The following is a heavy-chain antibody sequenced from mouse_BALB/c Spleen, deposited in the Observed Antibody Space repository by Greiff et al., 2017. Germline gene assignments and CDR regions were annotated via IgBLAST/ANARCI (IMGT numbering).Heavy chain of an antibody. CDR3: ARWPIYYYGSSYYWYFDV. CDR1: GDSITSGY. Sequence: VQLKESGPSLVKPSQTLSLTCSVTGDSITSGYWNWIRKFPGNKLEYMGYISYSGSTYYNPSLKSRISITRDTSKNQYYLQLNSVTTEDTATYYCARWPIYYYGSSYYWYFDVWGAGTTVTVSS. J-gene: IGHJ1*01. V-gene: IGHV3-8*02. CDR2: ISYSGST. D-gene: IGHD1-1*01.